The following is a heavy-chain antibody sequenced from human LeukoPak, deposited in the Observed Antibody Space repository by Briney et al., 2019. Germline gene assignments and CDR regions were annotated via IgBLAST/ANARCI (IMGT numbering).Heavy chain of an antibody. CDR2: IYYSGST. Sequence: PSETLSLTCTVSGGSISSGDYYWSWIRQPPGKGLEWIGYIYYSGSTYDNPSLKSRVTISVDTSKNQFPLNLSSVTAADTAVYYCARHRTTHEYFDFWGQGILITVSS. CDR1: GGSISSGDYY. D-gene: IGHD2-2*01. CDR3: ARHRTTHEYFDF. V-gene: IGHV4-30-4*01. J-gene: IGHJ4*02.